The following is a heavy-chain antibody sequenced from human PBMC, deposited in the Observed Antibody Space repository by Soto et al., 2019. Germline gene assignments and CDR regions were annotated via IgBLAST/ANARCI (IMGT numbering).Heavy chain of an antibody. CDR1: GFTFSSYA. D-gene: IGHD3-3*01. Sequence: GGSLRLSCAASGFTFSSYAMSWVRQAPGKGLEWVSAISGSGGRTYYADSVKGRFTISRDNSKNTLYLQMNSLRAEDTAVYYCAKDTGKRITIFGVVTHAFDYWGQGTLVTVSS. V-gene: IGHV3-23*01. CDR3: AKDTGKRITIFGVVTHAFDY. J-gene: IGHJ4*02. CDR2: ISGSGGRT.